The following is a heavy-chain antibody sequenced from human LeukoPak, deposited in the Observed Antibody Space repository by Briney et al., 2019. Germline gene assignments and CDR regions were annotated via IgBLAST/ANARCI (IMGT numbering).Heavy chain of an antibody. CDR3: AREKSPDYCSGGSCYFDN. CDR2: IFYSGIV. CDR1: GDSTSRYY. J-gene: IGHJ4*02. V-gene: IGHV4-59*01. Sequence: LETLSLTCTVSGDSTSRYYWSWIRQPPGKGLEFLGYIFYSGIVNYNPSLKSRVTMSVDSSKNQVSLKVRSVTAADTAVYYCAREKSPDYCSGGSCYFDNWGQGTLVTVSS. D-gene: IGHD2-15*01.